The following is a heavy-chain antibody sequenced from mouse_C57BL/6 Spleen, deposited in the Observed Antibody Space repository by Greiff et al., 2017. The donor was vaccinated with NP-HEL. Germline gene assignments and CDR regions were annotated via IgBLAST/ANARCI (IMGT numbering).Heavy chain of an antibody. CDR1: GYTFTNYW. CDR2: IYPGGGYT. CDR3: ARSPIYYYGSSHWYFDV. J-gene: IGHJ1*03. Sequence: QVQLQQSGAELVRPGTSVKMSCKASGYTFTNYWIGWAKQRPGHGLEWIGDIYPGGGYTNYNEKFKGKATLTADKSSSTAYMQFSSLTSEDSAIYYCARSPIYYYGSSHWYFDVWGKGTTVTVSS. D-gene: IGHD1-1*01. V-gene: IGHV1-63*01.